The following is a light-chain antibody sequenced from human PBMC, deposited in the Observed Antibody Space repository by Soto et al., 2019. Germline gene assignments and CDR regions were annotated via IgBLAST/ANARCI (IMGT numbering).Light chain of an antibody. Sequence: EIVMTQSPATLSVSPGDRASLSCRASQSVSSNLAWYQQKPGQAPRLLIYGASTRATDIPARFSGSGSGTEFTLTISSLQSEDFAVYYCQQYNKWFTFGQGTKLDIK. J-gene: IGKJ2*01. CDR1: QSVSSN. CDR3: QQYNKWFT. CDR2: GAS. V-gene: IGKV3-15*01.